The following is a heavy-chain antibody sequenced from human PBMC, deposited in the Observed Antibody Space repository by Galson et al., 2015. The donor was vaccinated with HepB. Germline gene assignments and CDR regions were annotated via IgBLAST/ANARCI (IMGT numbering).Heavy chain of an antibody. V-gene: IGHV2-70*11. CDR2: IDWDDDK. J-gene: IGHJ4*02. Sequence: LVKPTQTLTLTCTFSGFSLSTSGMCVSWIRQPPGKALEWLARIDWDDDKYYSTSLKTRLTISKDTSKNQVVLTMTNMDPVDTATYYCARMNSSGWYEYYFDYWGQGTLVTVSS. CDR1: GFSLSTSGMC. D-gene: IGHD6-19*01. CDR3: ARMNSSGWYEYYFDY.